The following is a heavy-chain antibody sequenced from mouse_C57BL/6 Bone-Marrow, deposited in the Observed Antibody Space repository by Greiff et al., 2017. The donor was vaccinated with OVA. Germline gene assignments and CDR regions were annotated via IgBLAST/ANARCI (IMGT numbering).Heavy chain of an antibody. CDR1: GYTFTNYC. CDR3: TRGGYLCAY. V-gene: IGHV1-5*01. Sequence: VQLQESGAVLARPGASVKLSCTPSGYTFTNYCMHWVKQRPGQGLEWIGAIYPGNSDTKYTPKFKGKAKMTAVTSASTAYMELSSLTNEDTAVYYSTRGGYLCAYWGQGTLVTVSA. D-gene: IGHD2-2*01. J-gene: IGHJ3*01. CDR2: IYPGNSDT.